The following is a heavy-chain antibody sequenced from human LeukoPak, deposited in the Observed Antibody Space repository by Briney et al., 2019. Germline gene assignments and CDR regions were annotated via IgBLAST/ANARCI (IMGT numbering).Heavy chain of an antibody. Sequence: SETLSLTCTVSGGSISSGGYHWSWIRQHPGKGLEWIGYIYYSGSTYYNPSLKSRVTISVDTSKNQFSLKLSSVTAADTAVYYCARDEGLNGAFDIWGQGTMVTVSS. J-gene: IGHJ3*02. V-gene: IGHV4-31*03. D-gene: IGHD3-22*01. CDR1: GGSISSGGYH. CDR2: IYYSGST. CDR3: ARDEGLNGAFDI.